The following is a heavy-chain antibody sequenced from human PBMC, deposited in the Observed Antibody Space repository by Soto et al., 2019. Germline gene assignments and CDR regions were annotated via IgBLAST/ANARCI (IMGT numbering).Heavy chain of an antibody. V-gene: IGHV1-69*13. Sequence: ASVKVSCKASGGTFRSYAISWVRQAPGQGLEWMGGIIPIFGTANYAQKFQGRVTITADESTSTAYMELSSLRSEDTAVYYCARTPPLSSSHHAELDYWGQGTLVTVSS. J-gene: IGHJ4*02. CDR2: IIPIFGTA. CDR3: ARTPPLSSSHHAELDY. CDR1: GGTFRSYA. D-gene: IGHD6-13*01.